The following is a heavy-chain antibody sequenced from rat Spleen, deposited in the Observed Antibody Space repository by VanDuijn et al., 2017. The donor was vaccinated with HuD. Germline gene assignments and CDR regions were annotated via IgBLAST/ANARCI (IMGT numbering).Heavy chain of an antibody. J-gene: IGHJ4*01. Sequence: EVQLVESGGGLVQPGRSLKLSCAASGFTFSDYNMAWVRQAPKKGLEWVATISSGGGGTYYPDSVRGRFTISRDNAKSTLYLQMDSLRSDDTATYYCARHNSGYGVMDAWGQGASVTVSS. CDR1: GFTFSDYN. D-gene: IGHD4-3*01. V-gene: IGHV5-7*01. CDR3: ARHNSGYGVMDA. CDR2: ISSGGGGT.